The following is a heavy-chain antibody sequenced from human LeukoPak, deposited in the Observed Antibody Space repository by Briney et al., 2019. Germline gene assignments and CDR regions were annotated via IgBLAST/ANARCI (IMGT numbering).Heavy chain of an antibody. CDR1: GFTFSDNY. D-gene: IGHD4/OR15-4a*01. V-gene: IGHV3-11*04. CDR2: ISGNGGVI. J-gene: IGHJ4*02. Sequence: GGSLRLSCAASGFTFSDNYMTWVRQAPGKGLEWLSYISGNGGVIQYADSVKGRFTISRDNAKNLLYLQMDSLRAEDTAVYYCAKDRLWSYFDYWGQGTLVTVSS. CDR3: AKDRLWSYFDY.